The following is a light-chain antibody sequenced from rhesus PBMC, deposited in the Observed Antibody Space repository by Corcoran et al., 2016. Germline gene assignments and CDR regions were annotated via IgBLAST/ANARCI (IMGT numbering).Light chain of an antibody. CDR2: MAD. V-gene: IGKV3-40*03. CDR1: ESVGSY. CDR3: QKYNDLLLT. J-gene: IGKJ4*01. Sequence: EIVMTQSPATLSLSPGETATLSCRASESVGSYLAWSQPKPGLAPKLLVQMADFRATGTPDRFSGRGSRTEFTLTISSLEPEDVGVYHCQKYNDLLLTFGGGTKVELK.